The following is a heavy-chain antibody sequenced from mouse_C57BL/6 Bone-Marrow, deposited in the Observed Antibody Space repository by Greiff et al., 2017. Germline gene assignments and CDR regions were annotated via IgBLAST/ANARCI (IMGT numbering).Heavy chain of an antibody. V-gene: IGHV1-50*01. CDR3: ARWLLLYWYFDV. D-gene: IGHD2-3*01. CDR1: GYTFTSYW. J-gene: IGHJ1*03. CDR2: IDPSDSYT. Sequence: QVQLKQPGAELVKPGASVKLSCKASGYTFTSYWMQWVKQRPGQGLEWIGEIDPSDSYTNYNQKFKGKATLTVDTSSSTAYMQLSSLTSEDSAVYYCARWLLLYWYFDVWGTGTTVTVSS.